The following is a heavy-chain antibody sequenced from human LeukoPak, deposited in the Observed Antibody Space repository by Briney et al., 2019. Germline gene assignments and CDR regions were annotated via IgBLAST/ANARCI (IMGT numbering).Heavy chain of an antibody. CDR1: GFTFSSYA. Sequence: GGSLRLSCAASGFTFSSYAMSWVRQAPGKGLEWVSAISGSGGSTYYADSVKGRFTISRDNSKNTLYLQMNSLRAEDTAVYYCAKDYYYYDSSGYWYYFDYRGQGTLVTVSS. J-gene: IGHJ4*02. CDR3: AKDYYYYDSSGYWYYFDY. V-gene: IGHV3-23*01. D-gene: IGHD3-22*01. CDR2: ISGSGGST.